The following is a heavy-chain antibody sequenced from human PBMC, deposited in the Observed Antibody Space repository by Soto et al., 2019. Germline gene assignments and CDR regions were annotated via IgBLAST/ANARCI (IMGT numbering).Heavy chain of an antibody. Sequence: QSGGSLRLSCAASGFTFSSYSMNWVRQAPGKGLEWVSYISSSSSTIYYADSVKGRFTISRDNAKNSLYLQMNSLRSDDTAVYYCARVPISLKVPYYFDYWGQGTLVTVSS. J-gene: IGHJ4*02. CDR3: ARVPISLKVPYYFDY. CDR1: GFTFSSYS. CDR2: ISSSSSTI. D-gene: IGHD2-21*01. V-gene: IGHV3-48*01.